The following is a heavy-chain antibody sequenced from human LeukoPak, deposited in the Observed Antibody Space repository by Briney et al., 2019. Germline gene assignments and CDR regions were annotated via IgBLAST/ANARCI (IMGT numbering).Heavy chain of an antibody. CDR3: ARPVRRLRRDDAFYI. CDR1: DGSISSFY. Sequence: SETLSLTCTVSDGSISSFYWSWIRQPPGKGLECIGYIYYSGISHYNPSLKSRVTISVDTSKNQFSLRLSSVTAADTAVYFCARPVRRLRRDDAFYIWGQGTMVTVSS. CDR2: IYYSGIS. V-gene: IGHV4-59*01. D-gene: IGHD4-17*01. J-gene: IGHJ3*02.